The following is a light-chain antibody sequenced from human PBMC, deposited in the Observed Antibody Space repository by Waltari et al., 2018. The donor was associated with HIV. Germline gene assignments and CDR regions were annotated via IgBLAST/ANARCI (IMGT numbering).Light chain of an antibody. CDR2: SNN. Sequence: QSVLTQPPSTSGTPGQRVTISCSGSSSNIGRNTVHWYQQLPGTAPKLLIYSNNQRPSGVPDRFSGSKSGTSASLAISGLQSEDEADYYCAVWDDSLNGWVFGGGTKLTVL. J-gene: IGLJ2*01. V-gene: IGLV1-44*01. CDR3: AVWDDSLNGWV. CDR1: SSNIGRNT.